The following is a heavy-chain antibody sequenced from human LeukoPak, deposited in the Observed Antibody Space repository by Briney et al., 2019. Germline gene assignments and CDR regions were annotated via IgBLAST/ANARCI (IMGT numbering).Heavy chain of an antibody. CDR2: ASSKGNSYTT. CDR1: GFTFDDYG. V-gene: IGHV3-72*01. Sequence: GGSLRLSCAASGFTFDDYGMSWVRQAPGKGLEWVGRASSKGNSYTTEYAASVKGRFTISRDDSKNSLYLQMNSLKTEDTALYYCARASRGEVQQLVPFDYWGQGALVTVSS. CDR3: ARASRGEVQQLVPFDY. D-gene: IGHD6-13*01. J-gene: IGHJ4*02.